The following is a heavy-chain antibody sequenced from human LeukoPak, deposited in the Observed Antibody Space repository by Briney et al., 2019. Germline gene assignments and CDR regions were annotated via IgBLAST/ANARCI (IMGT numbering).Heavy chain of an antibody. CDR1: GGTFSSYA. Sequence: ASVKVSCKASGGTFSSYAISWVRQAPGQGLEWMGGIIPIFGTANYAQKFQGRVTITADESTSTAYMELSSLRSEDTAVYYCARASCSSTSCHAYYYYYMDVWGKGTTVTVSS. CDR2: IIPIFGTA. D-gene: IGHD2-2*01. CDR3: ARASCSSTSCHAYYYYYMDV. V-gene: IGHV1-69*13. J-gene: IGHJ6*03.